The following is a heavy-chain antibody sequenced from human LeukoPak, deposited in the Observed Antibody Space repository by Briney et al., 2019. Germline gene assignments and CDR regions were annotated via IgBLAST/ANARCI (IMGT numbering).Heavy chain of an antibody. CDR3: ARHPELWFGEHNWFDP. D-gene: IGHD3-10*01. V-gene: IGHV4-39*01. J-gene: IGHJ5*02. CDR1: GGSISSSSYY. Sequence: SETLSLTCTASGGSISSSSYYWGWVRQPPGKGLEWVGSIYYSGSTYYNPSLKSRVTISVDTSKNQFSLKLSSVTAADTAVYYCARHPELWFGEHNWFDPWGQGTLVTVSS. CDR2: IYYSGST.